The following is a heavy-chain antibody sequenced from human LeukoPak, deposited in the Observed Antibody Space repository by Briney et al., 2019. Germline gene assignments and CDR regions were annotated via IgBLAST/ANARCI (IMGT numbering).Heavy chain of an antibody. V-gene: IGHV1-18*01. CDR3: ASVSGSYSAFDI. J-gene: IGHJ3*02. CDR2: ISAYNGNT. Sequence: GASVKVSCKASGGTFSSYAISWVRQAPGQGLEWMGWISAYNGNTNYAQKLQGRVTMTTDTSTSTAYMELRSLRSDDTAVYYCASVSGSYSAFDIWGQGTMVTVSS. CDR1: GGTFSSYA. D-gene: IGHD1-26*01.